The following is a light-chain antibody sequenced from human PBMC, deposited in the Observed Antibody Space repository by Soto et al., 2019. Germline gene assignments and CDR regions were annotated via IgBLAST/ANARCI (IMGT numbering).Light chain of an antibody. Sequence: QSALTQPASVSGSPGQSITISCAGTSSDFGSYNLVSWYQQYPGKAPKLMIYEGSKRPSGVSNRFSGSKSGNTASLTISGLQAEDEADYYCCSYAGISTWVFGGGTKLTVL. CDR2: EGS. CDR3: CSYAGISTWV. CDR1: SSDFGSYNL. J-gene: IGLJ3*02. V-gene: IGLV2-23*01.